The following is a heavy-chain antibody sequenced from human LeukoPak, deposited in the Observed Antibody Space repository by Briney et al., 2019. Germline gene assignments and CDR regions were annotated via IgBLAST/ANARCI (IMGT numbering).Heavy chain of an antibody. CDR3: ARDVVVPAAMFLDRKQYYFDY. Sequence: GASVKVSCKASGYTFTSYGINWVRQAPGQGLEWMGWISAYNGNTNYAQKLQGRVTMTTDTSTSTAYMELRSLRSDDTAVYYCARDVVVPAAMFLDRKQYYFDYWGQGTLVTVSS. CDR2: ISAYNGNT. J-gene: IGHJ4*02. CDR1: GYTFTSYG. V-gene: IGHV1-18*01. D-gene: IGHD2-2*01.